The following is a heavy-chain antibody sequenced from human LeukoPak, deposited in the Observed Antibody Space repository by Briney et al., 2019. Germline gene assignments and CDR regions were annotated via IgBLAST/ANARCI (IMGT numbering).Heavy chain of an antibody. Sequence: GGSLRLSCAASGFTFSGYAMSWVRQAPGKGLEWVSAISGSGGSTYYADSVKGRFTISRDNSKNTLYLQMNSLRAEDTAVYYCAPGRYSSSWYLFDPWGQGTLVTVSS. J-gene: IGHJ5*02. CDR3: APGRYSSSWYLFDP. V-gene: IGHV3-23*01. D-gene: IGHD6-13*01. CDR1: GFTFSGYA. CDR2: ISGSGGST.